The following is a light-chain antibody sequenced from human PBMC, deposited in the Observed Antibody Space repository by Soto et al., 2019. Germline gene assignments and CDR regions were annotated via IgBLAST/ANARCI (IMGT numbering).Light chain of an antibody. V-gene: IGKV4-1*01. CDR3: QQYYITPPS. CDR1: QSVLYSSNNKNY. CDR2: WAS. J-gene: IGKJ3*01. Sequence: DIVMTQSPDSLAVSLGERATINCKSSQSVLYSSNNKNYLAWYQQKPGQTPKMLIYWASTRESGVPDLFIGSGSGTDLTLTISRLQAEDVAVYYCQQYYITPPSFCPATKVDIK.